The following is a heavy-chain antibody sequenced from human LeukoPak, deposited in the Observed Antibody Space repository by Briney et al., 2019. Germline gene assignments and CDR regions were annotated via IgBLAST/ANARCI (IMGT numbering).Heavy chain of an antibody. V-gene: IGHV4-61*02. J-gene: IGHJ6*03. D-gene: IGHD4-23*01. CDR2: IYTSGST. CDR1: GGSISSGSYY. Sequence: SETLSLTCTVSGGSISSGSYYWSWIRQPAGKGLEWIGRIYTSGSTDYNPSLKSRVTISVDTSKNQFSLKLSSVTAADTAVYYCAREDYDANSLYYYYMDVWGKGTTVTISS. CDR3: AREDYDANSLYYYYMDV.